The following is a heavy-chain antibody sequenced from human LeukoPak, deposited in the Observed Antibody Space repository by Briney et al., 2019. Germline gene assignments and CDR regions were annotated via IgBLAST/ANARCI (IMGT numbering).Heavy chain of an antibody. V-gene: IGHV1-18*01. J-gene: IGHJ4*02. D-gene: IGHD3-22*01. CDR2: ISAYNGNT. CDR1: DYTFTSYG. CDR3: ARVQNYYDSSGYYYPDY. Sequence: ASVKVSCKASDYTFTSYGISWVRQAPGQGLEWMGWISAYNGNTNYAQKLQGRVTMTTDTSTSTAYMELRSLRSDDTAVYYCARVQNYYDSSGYYYPDYWGQGTLVTVSS.